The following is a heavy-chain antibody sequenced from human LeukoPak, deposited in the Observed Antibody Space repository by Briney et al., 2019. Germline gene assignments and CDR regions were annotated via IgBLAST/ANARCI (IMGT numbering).Heavy chain of an antibody. CDR3: ARDKRGRGISYFDY. CDR2: ISSSGSTI. CDR1: GFTFSSYE. D-gene: IGHD3-16*01. Sequence: GVSLRLSCAASGFTFSSYEMNWVPEAPGGGGEWVLYISSSGSTIYYGDSVKGRFPLSRDNPKNSLYLQMNSLRAEDTAVYYCARDKRGRGISYFDYWGQATLVSV. V-gene: IGHV3-48*03. J-gene: IGHJ4*02.